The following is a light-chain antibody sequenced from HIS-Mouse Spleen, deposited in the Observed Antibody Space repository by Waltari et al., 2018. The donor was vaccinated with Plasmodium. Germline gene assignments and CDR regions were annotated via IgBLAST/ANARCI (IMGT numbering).Light chain of an antibody. V-gene: IGLV3-10*01. CDR1: ALPTKY. CDR2: EDS. CDR3: YSTDSSGNHRV. Sequence: SFELTQPPSLSVSPGQTARTTSSGAALPTKYAFWYQQKSGQAPVLVIYEDSKRPSGIPERFSGSSSGTMATLTISGAQVEDEADYYCYSTDSSGNHRVFGGGTKLTVL. J-gene: IGLJ3*02.